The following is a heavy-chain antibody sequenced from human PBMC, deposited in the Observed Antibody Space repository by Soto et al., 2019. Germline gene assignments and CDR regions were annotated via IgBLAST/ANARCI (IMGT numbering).Heavy chain of an antibody. D-gene: IGHD3-16*01. CDR3: AKVGGILRLNAFDS. V-gene: IGHV3-23*01. CDR1: GFTFTNYA. CDR2: ISANGRST. J-gene: IGHJ4*02. Sequence: EVRLLESGGGLVKPGGSLRLSCKVSGFTFTNYAMSWVRQAPGKGLEYVSGISANGRSTSYADSVKGRFTISRDDSTNTLFLQTTSRRTEDTAIYYCAKVGGILRLNAFDSWGQGTLVTVSS.